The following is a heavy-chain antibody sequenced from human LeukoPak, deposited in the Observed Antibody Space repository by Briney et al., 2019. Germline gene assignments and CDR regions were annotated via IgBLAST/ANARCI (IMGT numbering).Heavy chain of an antibody. CDR3: ARVLGDYYGSGSSSDAFDT. D-gene: IGHD3-10*01. CDR1: GGSISSYY. V-gene: IGHV4-59*01. CDR2: IYYSGST. Sequence: PSETLSLTCTVSGGSISSYYWSWIRQPPGKGLEWIGYIYYSGSTNYNPSLKSRVTISVDTSKNQFSLKLSSVTAADTAVYYCARVLGDYYGSGSSSDAFDTWGQGTMVTVSS. J-gene: IGHJ3*02.